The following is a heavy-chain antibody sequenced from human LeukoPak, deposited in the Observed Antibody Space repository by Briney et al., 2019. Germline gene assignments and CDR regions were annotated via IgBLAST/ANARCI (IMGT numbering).Heavy chain of an antibody. CDR3: ARGKNPTTGWFDP. CDR2: IYYSGST. D-gene: IGHD5-12*01. J-gene: IGHJ5*02. Sequence: PSETLSLTCTVSGGSISSGGYYWSWIRQHPGKGLEWIGYIYYSGSTYYNPSLKSRVTISVDTSKNQLSLKLSSVTAADTAVYYCARGKNPTTGWFDPWGQGTLVTVSS. CDR1: GGSISSGGYY. V-gene: IGHV4-31*03.